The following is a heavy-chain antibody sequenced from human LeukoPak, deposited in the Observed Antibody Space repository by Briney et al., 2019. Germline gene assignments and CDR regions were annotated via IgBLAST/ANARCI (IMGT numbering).Heavy chain of an antibody. J-gene: IGHJ4*02. CDR2: IYHSGST. Sequence: PSETLSLTCAVSGYSISSGYYWGWIRQPPGKGLEWIGSIYHSGSTYYNPSLKSRVTISVDTSKNHFSLKLSSVTAADTAVYYCARVRWELLRAYYFDYWGQGTLVTVSS. V-gene: IGHV4-38-2*01. CDR1: GYSISSGYY. D-gene: IGHD1-26*01. CDR3: ARVRWELLRAYYFDY.